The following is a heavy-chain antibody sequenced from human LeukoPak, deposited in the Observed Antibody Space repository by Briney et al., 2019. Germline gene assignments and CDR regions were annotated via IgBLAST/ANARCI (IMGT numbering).Heavy chain of an antibody. CDR3: AREPYYDFWSGHIGSGAFDI. J-gene: IGHJ3*02. CDR2: IYHSGST. CDR1: GGSISSGGYY. Sequence: PSQTLSLTCTVSGGSISSGGYYWSWIRQPPGKGLEWIGYIYHSGSTYYNPSLKSRVTISVDRSKNQFSLKLSSVTAADTAVYYCAREPYYDFWSGHIGSGAFDIWGQGTMVTVSS. V-gene: IGHV4-30-2*01. D-gene: IGHD3-3*01.